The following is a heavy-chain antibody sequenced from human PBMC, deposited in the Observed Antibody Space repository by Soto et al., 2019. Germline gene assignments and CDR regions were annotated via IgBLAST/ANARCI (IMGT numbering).Heavy chain of an antibody. J-gene: IGHJ4*02. CDR1: GFNVSSNY. D-gene: IGHD1-1*01. V-gene: IGHV3-66*01. Sequence: EVQLEESGGGLVQPGGSLRLSCAASGFNVSSNYMPWVRQAPGTGLEWVSLIDSGGNTYYADSVKGRFTISRDNSKNTLYRQRNRLRVEDTAVYYFARVTTGYFDYGGQGTRVTFSS. CDR2: IDSGGNT. CDR3: ARVTTGYFDY.